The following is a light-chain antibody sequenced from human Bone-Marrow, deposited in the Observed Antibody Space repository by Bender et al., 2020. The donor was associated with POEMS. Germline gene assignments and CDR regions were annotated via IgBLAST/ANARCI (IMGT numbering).Light chain of an antibody. CDR2: EDL. J-gene: IGLJ3*02. CDR1: SSDVGSYDL. V-gene: IGLV2-23*01. CDR3: YACPGCWV. Sequence: QSALTQPASVSGSPGQSIAISCTATSSDVGSYDLVSWYQHHPGKAPKLIIYEDLKRPSAGSDRFSGSKSARTASLAISGVEAEDEADYYCYACPGCWVFGGGTKLTVL.